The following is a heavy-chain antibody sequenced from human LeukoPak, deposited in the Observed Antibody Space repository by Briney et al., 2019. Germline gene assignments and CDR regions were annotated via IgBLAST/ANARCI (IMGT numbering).Heavy chain of an antibody. J-gene: IGHJ6*03. V-gene: IGHV3-30*04. CDR2: ISYDGSNE. D-gene: IGHD3-22*01. Sequence: SLRLSCAASGFTFSSYVMHWVRQAPGKGLEWVAIISYDGSNEYYADSVKGRFTISRDNSKNTLYLQMNSLRAGDTAVYYCAKGSKLVVITRDHYMAVWGKGTTVTISS. CDR3: AKGSKLVVITRDHYMAV. CDR1: GFTFSSYV.